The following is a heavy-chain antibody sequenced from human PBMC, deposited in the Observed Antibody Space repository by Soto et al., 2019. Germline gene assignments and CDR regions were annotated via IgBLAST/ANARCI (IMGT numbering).Heavy chain of an antibody. CDR1: GDSITASYSN. CDR3: TREFRYFDWPPTGTFDI. V-gene: IGHV4-39*02. D-gene: IGHD3-9*01. Sequence: QLQLRESGPGLVRPSETLSLTCTVSGDSITASYSNWAWIRQPPGKGLEWIGTFYYSGTTSQNPPLRSRITISGDTSRNQFSLQLNSVTPDDTAVYYCTREFRYFDWPPTGTFDIWGQGTIVTVSS. J-gene: IGHJ3*02. CDR2: FYYSGTT.